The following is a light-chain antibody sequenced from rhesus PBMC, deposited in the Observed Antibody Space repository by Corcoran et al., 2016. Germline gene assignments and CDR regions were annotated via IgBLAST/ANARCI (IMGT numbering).Light chain of an antibody. J-gene: IGKJ4*01. V-gene: IGKV1-74*01. Sequence: DIQMTQSPSSLSASVGDRVTITCRASANVNNYLNWYQQKPGKAPKLLIYTASTLQRGVPSRFSGSGAGIDDTFTISSLQPEDVATYYCQHGYGTPLTFGGGTKVEIK. CDR1: ANVNNY. CDR3: QHGYGTPLT. CDR2: TAS.